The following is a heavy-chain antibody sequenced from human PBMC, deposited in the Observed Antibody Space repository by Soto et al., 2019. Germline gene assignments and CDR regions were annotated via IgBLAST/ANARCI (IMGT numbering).Heavy chain of an antibody. J-gene: IGHJ4*02. Sequence: SETLSRTCGFHGADFSDYYCCWIRQSPGKGLEWIGEIDHSGSANYNPSLTSRVSMSVDTSSQQVSLKLSSVTAADTAVYYCARRIATIVVVFDSWGQGTLVTVS. V-gene: IGHV4-34*01. CDR1: GADFSDYY. CDR2: IDHSGSA. D-gene: IGHD3-22*01. CDR3: ARRIATIVVVFDS.